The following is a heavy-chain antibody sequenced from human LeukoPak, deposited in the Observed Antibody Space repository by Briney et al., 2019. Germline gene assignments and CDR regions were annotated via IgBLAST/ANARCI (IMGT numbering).Heavy chain of an antibody. CDR1: GFTFSTYE. Sequence: GGSLRLSCAASGFTFSTYEMNWVRQAPGKGLEWVSYISSSGSTIYYADSVKGRFTISRDNAKNSLYLQMNSLRAEDTAVYYCARDSSYYGSGSFSDWGPGTLVTVSS. CDR3: ARDSSYYGSGSFSD. V-gene: IGHV3-48*03. D-gene: IGHD3-10*01. CDR2: ISSSGSTI. J-gene: IGHJ4*02.